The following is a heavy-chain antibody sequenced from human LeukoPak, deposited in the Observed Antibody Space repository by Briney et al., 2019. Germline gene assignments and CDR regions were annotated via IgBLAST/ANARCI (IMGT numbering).Heavy chain of an antibody. CDR1: GGSITSTNL. CDR3: ARPGLAYCGGDCYSTEGYYFDY. CDR2: IHHSGST. Sequence: SGTLSLTCAVSGGSITSTNLWNWVRQPPGKGLEWIGQIHHSGSTNYNPSLKSRVTISVDKSNNQFSLKLRSVTAADTAMYYCARPGLAYCGGDCYSTEGYYFDYWSQGTLVTVSS. D-gene: IGHD2-21*01. J-gene: IGHJ4*01. V-gene: IGHV4-4*02.